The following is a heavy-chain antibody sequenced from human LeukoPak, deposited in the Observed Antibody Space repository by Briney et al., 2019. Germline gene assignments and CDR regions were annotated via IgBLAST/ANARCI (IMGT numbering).Heavy chain of an antibody. CDR3: ARLGYCSSTSCLIGENWFDP. J-gene: IGHJ5*02. CDR2: IYYSGST. CDR1: GGSISSGGYY. V-gene: IGHV4-30-2*03. Sequence: SETLSLTCTVSGGSISSGGYYWSWIRQPPGKGLEWIGYIYYSGSTYYNPSLKSRVTISVDTSKNQFSLKLSPVTAADTAVYYCARLGYCSSTSCLIGENWFDPWGQGTPVTVSS. D-gene: IGHD2-2*01.